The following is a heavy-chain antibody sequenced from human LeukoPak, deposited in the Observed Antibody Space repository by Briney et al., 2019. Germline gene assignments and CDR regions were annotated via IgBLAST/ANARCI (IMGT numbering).Heavy chain of an antibody. D-gene: IGHD2-15*01. CDR2: INNNGGTT. J-gene: IGHJ4*02. CDR1: GFTFSSYV. CDR3: VKAQGYCGSGTCYFDY. Sequence: QPGGSLRLSCSASGFTFSSYVMYWVRQAPGKALEYVSAINNNGGTTSYADSVKGRFTISRDNSKNTLSFQMSSLRVEDTAMYYCVKAQGYCGSGTCYFDYWGRGTLVTVSS. V-gene: IGHV3-64D*08.